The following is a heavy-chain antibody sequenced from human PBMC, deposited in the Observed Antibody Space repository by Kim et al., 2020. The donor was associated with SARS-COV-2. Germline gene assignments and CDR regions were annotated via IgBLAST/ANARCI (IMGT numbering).Heavy chain of an antibody. D-gene: IGHD6-13*01. Sequence: DSMKGRFTISRDNAKNSLFLQMNSLRAEDTAVYYCARDRIATSGKDAFDIWGQGTMVTVSS. V-gene: IGHV3-48*03. CDR3: ARDRIATSGKDAFDI. J-gene: IGHJ3*02.